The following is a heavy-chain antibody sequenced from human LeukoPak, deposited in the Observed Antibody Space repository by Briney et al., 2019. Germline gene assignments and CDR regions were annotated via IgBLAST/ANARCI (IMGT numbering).Heavy chain of an antibody. J-gene: IGHJ4*02. Sequence: GGSLRLSCAVSRFTLSTYAMTWVRQAPGKGLEWVSTIGGGGAGTYYAASVKGRFTISRDNAKHSLYLKMNSLRGEDPAVYYCARDLSAAAADYWGQGTLVTVSS. CDR1: RFTLSTYA. CDR2: IGGGGAGT. V-gene: IGHV3-23*01. D-gene: IGHD6-13*01. CDR3: ARDLSAAAADY.